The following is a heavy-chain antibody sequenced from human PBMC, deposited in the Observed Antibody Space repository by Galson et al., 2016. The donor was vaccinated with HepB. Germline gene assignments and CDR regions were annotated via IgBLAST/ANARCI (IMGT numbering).Heavy chain of an antibody. V-gene: IGHV4-59*01. J-gene: IGHJ3*01. Sequence: SETLSLTCTVSGGSISNYYWNWIRQPPGKGLEWIGYMSYSGSINYNPSLKSRVTLSGDTSKNQFSLKLRSVTTADTAVYYCARGYDSSGYYYVSDAFDLWGLGTKVTVSS. CDR3: ARGYDSSGYYYVSDAFDL. D-gene: IGHD3-22*01. CDR1: GGSISNYY. CDR2: MSYSGSI.